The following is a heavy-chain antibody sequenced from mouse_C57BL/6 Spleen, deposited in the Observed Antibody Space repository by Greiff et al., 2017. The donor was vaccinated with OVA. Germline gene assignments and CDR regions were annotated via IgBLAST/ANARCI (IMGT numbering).Heavy chain of an antibody. V-gene: IGHV5-4*01. Sequence: EVKLVESGGGLVKPGGSLKLSCAASGFTFSSYAMSWVRQTPEKRLEWVATISDGGSYTYYPANVKGRFPISRDNAKNNLYLQMSHLKSEDTAMYYCARDQGVAHWYFDVWGTGTTVTVSS. CDR2: ISDGGSYT. CDR3: ARDQGVAHWYFDV. J-gene: IGHJ1*03. CDR1: GFTFSSYA. D-gene: IGHD1-3*01.